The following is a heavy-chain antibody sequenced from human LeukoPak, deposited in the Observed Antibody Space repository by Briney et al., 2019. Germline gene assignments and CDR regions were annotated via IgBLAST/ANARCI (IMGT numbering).Heavy chain of an antibody. CDR3: ARDGDSSSWYFS. V-gene: IGHV1-69*13. J-gene: IGHJ4*02. Sequence: GASVKVSCKASGGTFSSYAISWVRQAPGQGLEWMGGITPIFGTANYAQKFQGRVTITADESTSTAYMELSSLRSEDTAVYYCARDGDSSSWYFSWGQGTLVTVSS. CDR2: ITPIFGTA. D-gene: IGHD6-13*01. CDR1: GGTFSSYA.